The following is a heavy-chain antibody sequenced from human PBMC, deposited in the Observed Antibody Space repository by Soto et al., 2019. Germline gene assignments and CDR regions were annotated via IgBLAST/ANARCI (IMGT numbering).Heavy chain of an antibody. CDR2: ISYDGSNK. CDR1: GFTFSSYG. D-gene: IGHD3-9*01. V-gene: IGHV3-30*18. Sequence: QVQLLESGGGVVQPGRSLRLSCAASGFTFSSYGMHWVRQAPGKGLEWVAVISYDGSNKYYADSVKGRFTISRDNSKNTLYLQMNSLRAEDTAVYYCAKDRRYYDILTGFDYWGQGTLVTVSS. CDR3: AKDRRYYDILTGFDY. J-gene: IGHJ4*02.